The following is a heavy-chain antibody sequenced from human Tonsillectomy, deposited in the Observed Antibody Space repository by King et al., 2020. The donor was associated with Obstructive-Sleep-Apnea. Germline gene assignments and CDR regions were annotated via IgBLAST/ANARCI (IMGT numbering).Heavy chain of an antibody. CDR3: ARGIAGRTSAL. CDR2: AYYGGST. V-gene: IGHV4-39*06. Sequence: LQLQESGPGLVKPSETLSLTCTVSGGSISSGSYFWGWIRQPPGKGLQSIGAAYYGGSTTYNPSLKSRVTISLDTSKNQFALILTSVTAADTAVYYCARGIAGRTSALWGQGPLVTVSS. D-gene: IGHD6-6*01. J-gene: IGHJ4*02. CDR1: GGSISSGSYF.